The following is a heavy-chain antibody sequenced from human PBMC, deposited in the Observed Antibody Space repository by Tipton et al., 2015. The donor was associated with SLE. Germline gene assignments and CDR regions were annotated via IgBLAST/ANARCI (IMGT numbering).Heavy chain of an antibody. J-gene: IGHJ4*02. D-gene: IGHD5-24*01. V-gene: IGHV3-7*01. CDR1: GLTFGSLW. Sequence: SGLTFGSLWMTWVRQAPGKGLEWVANIGPGGKTVYYADSLKGRFTISRDNAQSSVYLQLSSLRVDDTALYHCAAVAMGHWGQGTLVTVSS. CDR3: AAVAMGH. CDR2: IGPGGKTV.